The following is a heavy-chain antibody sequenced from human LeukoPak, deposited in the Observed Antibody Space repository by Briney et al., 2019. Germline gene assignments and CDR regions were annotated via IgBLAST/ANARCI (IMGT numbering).Heavy chain of an antibody. D-gene: IGHD6-6*01. CDR2: IYYSGST. CDR1: GGSISSGGYY. CDR3: ARAIRGEYSSSSFDY. Sequence: SQTLSLTCAVSGGSISSGGYYWSWIRQHPGKGLEWIGYIYYSGSTYYNPSLKSRVTISVDTSKNQFSLKLSSVTAADTAVYYCARAIRGEYSSSSFDYWGQGTLVTVSS. V-gene: IGHV4-31*11. J-gene: IGHJ4*02.